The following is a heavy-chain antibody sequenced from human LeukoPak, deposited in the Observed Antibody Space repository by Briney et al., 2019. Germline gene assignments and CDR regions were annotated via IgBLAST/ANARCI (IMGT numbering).Heavy chain of an antibody. V-gene: IGHV3-11*01. J-gene: IGHJ4*02. D-gene: IGHD5-24*01. CDR1: GFTFSDYY. Sequence: AGSLRLSCAASGFTFSDYYMSWIRQAPGKGLEWDSYISSSGSTIYYADSVKGRFTISRDNAKDSLYLQMNSLRAEDTAVYYCARARLMGMEMAPERGQGTLVTVSS. CDR3: ARARLMGMEMAPE. CDR2: ISSSGSTI.